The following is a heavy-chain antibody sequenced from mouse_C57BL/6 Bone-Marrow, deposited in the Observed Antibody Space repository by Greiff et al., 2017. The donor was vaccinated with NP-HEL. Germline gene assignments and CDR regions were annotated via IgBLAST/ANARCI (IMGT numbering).Heavy chain of an antibody. CDR3: ANYYGSDWYFDV. V-gene: IGHV5-17*01. CDR2: ISSGSSTI. Sequence: DVHLVESGGGLVKPGGSLKLSCAASGFTFSDYGMHWVRQAPEKGLEWVAYISSGSSTIYYADTVKGRFTISRDNAKNTLFLQMTSLRSEDTAMYYCANYYGSDWYFDVWGTGTTVTVSS. J-gene: IGHJ1*03. CDR1: GFTFSDYG. D-gene: IGHD1-1*01.